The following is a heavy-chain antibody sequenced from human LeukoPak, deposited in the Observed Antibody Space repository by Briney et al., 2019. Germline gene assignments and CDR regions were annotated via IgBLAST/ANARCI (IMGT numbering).Heavy chain of an antibody. CDR3: ARDYGGSSPFDY. J-gene: IGHJ4*02. Sequence: HPGGSLRLSCEASGFIFCSYAMGWVRHAPGKGLEWVSGLSGLGYRTHYADSVRGRFIISRDNSKNSLFLQMNSLRAEDTAVYYCARDYGGSSPFDYWGQGTLVTVSS. D-gene: IGHD4-23*01. CDR2: LSGLGYRT. CDR1: GFIFCSYA. V-gene: IGHV3-23*01.